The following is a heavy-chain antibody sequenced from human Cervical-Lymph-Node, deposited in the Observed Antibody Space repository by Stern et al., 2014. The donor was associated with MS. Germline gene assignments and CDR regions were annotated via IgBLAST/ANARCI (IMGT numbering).Heavy chain of an antibody. CDR3: ARAPPKQYFDWLHDAFDI. D-gene: IGHD3-9*01. V-gene: IGHV3-21*01. Sequence: EVQLVESGGGLVKPGGSLRLSCAASGFTFTDYTFHWVRQAPGEGLEWVSSITGDTAYIYYAESAKGRFTISRDNARNSLYLQMNSLRAEDTAVYYCARAPPKQYFDWLHDAFDIWGQGTVVTVSS. CDR2: ITGDTAYI. CDR1: GFTFTDYT. J-gene: IGHJ3*02.